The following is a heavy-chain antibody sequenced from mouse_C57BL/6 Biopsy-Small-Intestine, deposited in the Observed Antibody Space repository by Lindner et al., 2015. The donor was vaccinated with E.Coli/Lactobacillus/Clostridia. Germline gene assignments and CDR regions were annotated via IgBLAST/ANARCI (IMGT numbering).Heavy chain of an antibody. J-gene: IGHJ4*01. CDR2: IRNKANGYTT. CDR1: GFTFTDYY. D-gene: IGHD2-5*01. V-gene: IGHV7-3*01. Sequence: VQLQESGGGLVQPGGSPSLSCAASGFTFTDYYMSWVRQPPGKALEWLGFIRNKANGYTTEYSTSVKGRFTISRDNSQSILYLQMNALRAEDSATYYCARPSYYSNYGAMDYWGQGTSVTVSS. CDR3: ARPSYYSNYGAMDY.